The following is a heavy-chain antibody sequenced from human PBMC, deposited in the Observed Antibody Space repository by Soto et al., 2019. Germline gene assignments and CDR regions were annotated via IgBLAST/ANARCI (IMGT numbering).Heavy chain of an antibody. CDR2: IYYSGST. D-gene: IGHD3-9*01. J-gene: IGHJ6*02. Sequence: SETLSLTCTVSGGSISSGGYYWSWIRQHPGKGLEWIGYIYYSGSTYYNPSLKSRVTISVDTSKNQFSPKLSSVTAADTAVYYCARDGNGNILTGYSVRYYGMDVWGQGTTVTVSS. CDR3: ARDGNGNILTGYSVRYYGMDV. V-gene: IGHV4-31*03. CDR1: GGSISSGGYY.